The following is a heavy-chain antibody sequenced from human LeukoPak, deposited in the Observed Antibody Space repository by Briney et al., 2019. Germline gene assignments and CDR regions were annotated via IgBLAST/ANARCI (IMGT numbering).Heavy chain of an antibody. CDR3: ARDYRRYCSGGSCCFDY. V-gene: IGHV3-48*01. D-gene: IGHD2-15*01. J-gene: IGHJ4*02. Sequence: PGGSLRLSCAASGFTFNTYTMNWVRQAPGKGLEWVSYISGSSGIIDYADSVRGRFTISRDNAKNSLYLQMNSLRAEDTAVYYCARDYRRYCSGGSCCFDYWGQGTLVTVSS. CDR2: ISGSSGII. CDR1: GFTFNTYT.